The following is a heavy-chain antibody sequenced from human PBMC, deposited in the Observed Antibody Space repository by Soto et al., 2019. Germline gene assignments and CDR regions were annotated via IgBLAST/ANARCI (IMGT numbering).Heavy chain of an antibody. CDR1: GFTFSSYG. CDR3: AKERPAPLQMDV. V-gene: IGHV3-30*18. CDR2: ISYDGSNK. J-gene: IGHJ6*02. Sequence: GGSLRLSCAASGFTFSSYGMHWVRQAPGKGLEWVAVISYDGSNKYYADSVKGRFTISRDNSKNTLYLQMNSLRAEDTAIYYCAKERPAPLQMDVRGQGTTDTGSS.